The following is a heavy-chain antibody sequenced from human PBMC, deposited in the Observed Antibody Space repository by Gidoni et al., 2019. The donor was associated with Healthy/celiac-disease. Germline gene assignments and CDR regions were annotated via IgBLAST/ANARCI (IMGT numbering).Heavy chain of an antibody. CDR3: ARDVTIVVVVAATYGMDV. CDR2: IWYDGSNK. J-gene: IGHJ6*02. D-gene: IGHD2-15*01. Sequence: QVQLVESGGGVVQPGRSLRLSFAASGFTFSSYGMHWVRQAPGKGLEWVAVIWYDGSNKYYADSVKGRFTISRDNSKNTLYLQMNSLRAEDTAVYYCARDVTIVVVVAATYGMDVWGQGTTVTVSS. V-gene: IGHV3-33*01. CDR1: GFTFSSYG.